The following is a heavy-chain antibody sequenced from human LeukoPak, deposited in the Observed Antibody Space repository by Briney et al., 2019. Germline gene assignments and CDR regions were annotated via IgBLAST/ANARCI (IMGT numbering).Heavy chain of an antibody. CDR3: TRAPPKLTTVTLDY. J-gene: IGHJ4*02. CDR2: ISSSGSTI. CDR1: GFTFSDYY. Sequence: GGSLRLSCAASGFTFSDYYMSWIRQAPGKGLEWVSYISSSGSTIYYADSVKGRFTISRDNAKNSLYLQMNSLGTEDTAVYYCTRAPPKLTTVTLDYWGQGTLVTVSS. D-gene: IGHD4-17*01. V-gene: IGHV3-11*04.